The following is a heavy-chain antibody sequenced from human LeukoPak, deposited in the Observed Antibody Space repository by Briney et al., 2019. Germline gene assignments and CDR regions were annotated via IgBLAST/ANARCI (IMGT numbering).Heavy chain of an antibody. V-gene: IGHV4-39*01. CDR3: ARLIMSSRKPFDI. Sequence: SETLSLTCTVSGGSISSSSYCWGWIRQPPGKGLEWIGSIYYSGSTYYNPSLKSRVTISVDTSKNQFSLKLSSVTAADTAVYYCARLIMSSRKPFDIWGQGTMVTVSS. CDR2: IYYSGST. J-gene: IGHJ3*02. CDR1: GGSISSSSYC. D-gene: IGHD2-8*01.